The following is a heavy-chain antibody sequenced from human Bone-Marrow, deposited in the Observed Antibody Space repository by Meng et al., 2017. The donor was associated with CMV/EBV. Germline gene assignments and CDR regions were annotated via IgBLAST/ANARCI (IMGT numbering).Heavy chain of an antibody. V-gene: IGHV1-18*01. CDR2: ISAYNGNT. D-gene: IGHD3-3*01. Sequence: ASVKVSCKASGYTFTSYGISWVRQAPGQGLEWMGWISAYNGNTNYAQKLQGRVTMTTDTSTSTAYMELRSLRSDDTAVYYCARLNPEDTIFGVVIIPVRNWFDPWAQGTLATFSS. CDR3: ARLNPEDTIFGVVIIPVRNWFDP. CDR1: GYTFTSYG. J-gene: IGHJ5*02.